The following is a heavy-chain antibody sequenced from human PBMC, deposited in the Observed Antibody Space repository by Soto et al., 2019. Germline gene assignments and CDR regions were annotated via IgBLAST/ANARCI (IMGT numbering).Heavy chain of an antibody. D-gene: IGHD3-22*01. CDR1: GYTFTSYY. V-gene: IGHV1-46*01. Sequence: QVQLVQSGAEVKKPGASVKVSCKASGYTFTSYYMHWVRQAPGQGLEWMGIINPSGGSTSYAQKFQGRVTMTRDTSTSTVYIELSSLRSEDTAVYYCARDWLRYYYDSSGYYEDDAFDIWGQGTMVTVSS. CDR2: INPSGGST. CDR3: ARDWLRYYYDSSGYYEDDAFDI. J-gene: IGHJ3*02.